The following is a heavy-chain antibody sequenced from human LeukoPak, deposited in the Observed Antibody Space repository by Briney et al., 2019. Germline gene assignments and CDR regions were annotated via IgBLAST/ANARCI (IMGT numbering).Heavy chain of an antibody. D-gene: IGHD1-26*01. CDR1: GLTFSNYW. J-gene: IGHJ4*02. CDR3: ARDVVGALDY. V-gene: IGHV3-7*01. Sequence: PGGSLRLSCVASGLTFSNYWKSWVRQAPGKGLEWVVNIKQDGSEKYSVDSVKGRFTISRDNAKNSLYLQMNSLRVEDTAVYFCARDVVGALDYWGQGTLVTVSS. CDR2: IKQDGSEK.